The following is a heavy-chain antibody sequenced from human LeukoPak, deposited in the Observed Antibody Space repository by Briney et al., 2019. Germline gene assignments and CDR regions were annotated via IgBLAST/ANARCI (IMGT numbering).Heavy chain of an antibody. CDR1: GYTFTSYY. Sequence: ASVKVSCKASGYTFTSYYMHWVRQAPGQGLEWMGIINPSGGTTNYARKFQGRVTMTSDMSTSTVYMELSSLRSEDTAVYYCSLALSYWDGFDIWGQGTMVTVSS. D-gene: IGHD1-26*01. CDR2: INPSGGTT. V-gene: IGHV1-46*01. J-gene: IGHJ3*02. CDR3: SLALSYWDGFDI.